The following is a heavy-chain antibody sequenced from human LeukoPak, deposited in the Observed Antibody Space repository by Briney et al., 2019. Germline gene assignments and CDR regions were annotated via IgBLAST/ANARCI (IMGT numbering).Heavy chain of an antibody. CDR3: ATEAPGGYRFDY. CDR1: GNIFTNYH. V-gene: IGHV1-46*01. J-gene: IGHJ4*02. D-gene: IGHD5-18*01. Sequence: ASVKVSCKASGNIFTNYHIHWVLLAPGRGLEWMGAVYTDGGTITNTRTFQYRVTMTRDVSTRRVSMELSSLSSEDTAVYYCATEAPGGYRFDYWGQEILVTVSS. CDR2: VYTDGGTI.